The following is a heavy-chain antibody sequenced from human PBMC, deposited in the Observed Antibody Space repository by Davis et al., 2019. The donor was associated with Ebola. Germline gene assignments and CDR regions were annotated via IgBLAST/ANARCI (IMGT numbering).Heavy chain of an antibody. D-gene: IGHD4-17*01. J-gene: IGHJ2*01. Sequence: GESLKISCKGSGYSFISYWIGWVRQMPGKGLEWMGIIYPGDSDTRYSPSFQGQVTISADKSISTAYLQWSSLKASDTAMYYCARSGLYGDYLSWYFDLWGRGTLVTVSS. CDR3: ARSGLYGDYLSWYFDL. CDR1: GYSFISYW. CDR2: IYPGDSDT. V-gene: IGHV5-51*01.